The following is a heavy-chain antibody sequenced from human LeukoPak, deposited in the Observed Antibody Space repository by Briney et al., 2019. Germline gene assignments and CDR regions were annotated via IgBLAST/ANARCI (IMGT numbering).Heavy chain of an antibody. CDR2: INPSGGST. D-gene: IGHD2-15*01. Sequence: ASVKVSCKSSGYTFTSYYMRWVRQAPGQGLEWMGIINPSGGSTSYAQKFQGRVTMTRDTSTSTVYMELSSLRSEDTAVYYCASLDAALGGYGMDVWGQGTTVTVSS. J-gene: IGHJ6*02. CDR1: GYTFTSYY. V-gene: IGHV1-46*01. CDR3: ASLDAALGGYGMDV.